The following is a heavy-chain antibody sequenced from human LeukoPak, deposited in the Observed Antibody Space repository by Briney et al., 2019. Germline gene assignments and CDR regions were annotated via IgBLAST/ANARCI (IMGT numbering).Heavy chain of an antibody. CDR2: IYYTGTT. CDR3: ARGEDFERYYLAY. Sequence: PSETLSLTCTVSGGSISIYYWTWIRQIPGKGLEWIGYIYYTGTTNYNPLFESRATISVDTSKNQFSLKLTSVTAADTAVYFCARGEDFERYYLAYWGQGTLVTVSS. CDR1: GGSISIYY. D-gene: IGHD3-9*01. V-gene: IGHV4-59*01. J-gene: IGHJ4*02.